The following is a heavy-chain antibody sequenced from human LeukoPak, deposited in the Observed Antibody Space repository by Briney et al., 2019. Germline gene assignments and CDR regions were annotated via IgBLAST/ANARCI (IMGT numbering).Heavy chain of an antibody. CDR2: IYTSGST. CDR1: GGSVGSYY. J-gene: IGHJ4*02. CDR3: ARDLSYCSSTRCYAPYYFDY. Sequence: PSDTLSLTCSLSGGSVGSYYCSSIRQPDGKGLEWIGRIYTSGSTNYNPSLRSRATISVDKSKSQFSLKLTSVAAEDTAVYYCARDLSYCSSTRCYAPYYFDYWGQGTLVTVSS. D-gene: IGHD2-2*01. V-gene: IGHV4-4*07.